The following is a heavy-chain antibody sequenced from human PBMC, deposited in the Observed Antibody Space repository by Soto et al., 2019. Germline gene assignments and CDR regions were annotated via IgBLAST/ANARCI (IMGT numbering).Heavy chain of an antibody. Sequence: QVQLVQSGAEVKKPGSSVKVSCKASGGTFSSYTISWVRQAPGQGLEWMGRIIPILGIANYAQKFQGRVTITADKATSTDYMEMSSLRSEDTAVYYCARGDGTFDYWGQGTLVTVSS. CDR1: GGTFSSYT. V-gene: IGHV1-69*02. CDR3: ARGDGTFDY. CDR2: IIPILGIA. J-gene: IGHJ4*02. D-gene: IGHD1-1*01.